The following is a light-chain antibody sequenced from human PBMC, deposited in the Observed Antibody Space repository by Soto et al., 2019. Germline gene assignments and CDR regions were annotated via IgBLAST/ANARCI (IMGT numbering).Light chain of an antibody. CDR3: SAYAGSNYV. V-gene: IGLV2-8*01. CDR1: SSDVGGYNY. J-gene: IGLJ1*01. Sequence: QSALTQPPSACGSPGQSGTISCTGTSSDVGGYNYVSWYQQHPGKAPKLMVYAVSKRPSGVPDCFSGSKSGNTASLSVSGHQADYGAGYFCSAYAGSNYVFGPGTALT. CDR2: AVS.